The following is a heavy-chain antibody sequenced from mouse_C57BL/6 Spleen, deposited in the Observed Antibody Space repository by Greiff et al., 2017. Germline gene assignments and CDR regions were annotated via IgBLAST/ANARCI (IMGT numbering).Heavy chain of an antibody. CDR1: GYSITSGYY. J-gene: IGHJ4*01. CDR3: ARTYEDYAMDY. D-gene: IGHD5-1*01. Sequence: ESGPGLVKPSQSLSLTCSVTGYSITSGYYWNWIRQFPGNKLEWMGYISYDGSNNYNPSLKNRISITRDTSKNQFFLKLNSVTTEDTATYYCARTYEDYAMDYWGQGTSVTVSS. V-gene: IGHV3-6*01. CDR2: ISYDGSN.